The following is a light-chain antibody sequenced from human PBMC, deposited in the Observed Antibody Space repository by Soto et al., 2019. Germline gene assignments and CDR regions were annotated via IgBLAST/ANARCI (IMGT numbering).Light chain of an antibody. Sequence: DIEMTQSPSYVSASVGDRVTITCRASQDINSWLVWYQQKPGKAPKLLNFATSSLQSGVPSRFSGSRSGTDFTLTISSLQPDDSATDYCQQAASFPLTFGQGTKVEI. CDR1: QDINSW. CDR2: ATS. J-gene: IGKJ1*01. CDR3: QQAASFPLT. V-gene: IGKV1D-12*01.